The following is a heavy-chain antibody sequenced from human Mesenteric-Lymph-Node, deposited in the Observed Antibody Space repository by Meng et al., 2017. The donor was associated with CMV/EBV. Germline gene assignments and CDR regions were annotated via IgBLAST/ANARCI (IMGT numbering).Heavy chain of an antibody. CDR1: GFTLSSFS. Sequence: LSLTCAASGFTLSSFSMNWVRQAPGKGLEWVSSISRSSNFIYYADSVKGRFTISRDNSKNTLYLQMNSLRAEDTAVYYCATNDRKYYDFWSGYYYYYGMDVWGQGTTVTVSS. CDR3: ATNDRKYYDFWSGYYYYYGMDV. D-gene: IGHD3-3*01. V-gene: IGHV3-21*01. CDR2: ISRSSNFI. J-gene: IGHJ6*02.